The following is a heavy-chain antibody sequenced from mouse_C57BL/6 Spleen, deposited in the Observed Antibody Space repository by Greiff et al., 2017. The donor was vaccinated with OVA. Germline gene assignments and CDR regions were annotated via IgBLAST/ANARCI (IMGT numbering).Heavy chain of an antibody. J-gene: IGHJ1*03. Sequence: EVQLQQSGPELVKPGASVKISCKASGYTFTDYYMNWVKQSHGKSLEWIGDINPNNGGTSYNQKFKGKATLTVDKSSSTAYMELRSLTSEDSAVYYWAVVFYDGYFDVWGTGTTVTVAS. D-gene: IGHD2-3*01. V-gene: IGHV1-26*01. CDR3: AVVFYDGYFDV. CDR1: GYTFTDYY. CDR2: INPNNGGT.